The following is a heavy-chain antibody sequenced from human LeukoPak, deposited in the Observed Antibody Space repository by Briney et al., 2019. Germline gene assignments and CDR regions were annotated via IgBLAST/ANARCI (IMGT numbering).Heavy chain of an antibody. D-gene: IGHD6-19*01. CDR3: ARDGDGIAVAGSDY. V-gene: IGHV1-18*01. CDR1: GFTFTSYG. CDR2: ISAYNGNT. Sequence: GGSLRLSCAASGFTFTSYGISWVRQAPGQGLEWMGWISAYNGNTNYARKLQGRVTMTTDTSTSTAYMELRSLRSDDTAVYYCARDGDGIAVAGSDYWGQGTLVTVSS. J-gene: IGHJ4*02.